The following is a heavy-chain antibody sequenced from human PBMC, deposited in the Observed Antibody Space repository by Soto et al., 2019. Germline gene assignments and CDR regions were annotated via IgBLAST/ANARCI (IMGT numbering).Heavy chain of an antibody. V-gene: IGHV3-11*01. CDR1: GFSLSDYY. J-gene: IGHJ4*02. Sequence: PGGSLRLSCAASGFSLSDYYMSWIRQAPGEGLEWGSYISSSGSTTHYADSVKGRFTISKDNAKNSVYLQRNSLRAEDTAVYYCSRVRGDSSGSYYFDYWGQGTLVTVSS. CDR3: SRVRGDSSGSYYFDY. D-gene: IGHD3-22*01. CDR2: ISSSGSTT.